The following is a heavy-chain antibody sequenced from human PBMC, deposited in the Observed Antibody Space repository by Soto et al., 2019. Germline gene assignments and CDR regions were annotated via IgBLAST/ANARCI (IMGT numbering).Heavy chain of an antibody. J-gene: IGHJ6*03. Sequence: QVQLVQSGGEVRKPGASVKVSCKASGYTFTSHGISWVRQAPGQGLEWMGWISAYNGDTNYAQKLQGRVTVTTDRPTSTAYRELRSLRSEDTAVYYCARMVRGSNIDYYHYMDVWGKGTPVTVSS. CDR3: ARMVRGSNIDYYHYMDV. V-gene: IGHV1-18*01. D-gene: IGHD3-10*01. CDR1: GYTFTSHG. CDR2: ISAYNGDT.